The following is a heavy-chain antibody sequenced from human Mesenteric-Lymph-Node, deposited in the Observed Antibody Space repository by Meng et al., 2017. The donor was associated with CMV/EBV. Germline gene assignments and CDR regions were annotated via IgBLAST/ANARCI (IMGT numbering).Heavy chain of an antibody. V-gene: IGHV3-7*04. J-gene: IGHJ6*02. CDR2: IKQDGSEK. CDR1: GFTFSRYW. Sequence: GESLKISCAASGFTFSRYWMSWVRQAPGKGLEWVANIKQDGSEKYYVDSVKGRFTMSRDNAKNSVYLQMNSLRAEDTAVYYCARGSFEVREIIPYYYDGMDVWGQGTTVTVSS. CDR3: ARGSFEVREIIPYYYDGMDV. D-gene: IGHD3-10*01.